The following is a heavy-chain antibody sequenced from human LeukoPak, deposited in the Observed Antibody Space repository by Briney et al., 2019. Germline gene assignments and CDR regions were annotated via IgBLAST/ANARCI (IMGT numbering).Heavy chain of an antibody. Sequence: ETSLRLSCAASGFTFTSYGMHWVRQAPGKGLEWVALITYDGYYKYYSDSVKGRFTISSDTSKNTLYLQMNSLRAEDTAVYYCARDLSPVVRASPMGYWGQGTLVTVSS. V-gene: IGHV3-30*03. J-gene: IGHJ4*02. CDR3: ARDLSPVVRASPMGY. CDR1: GFTFTSYG. D-gene: IGHD3-10*01. CDR2: ITYDGYYK.